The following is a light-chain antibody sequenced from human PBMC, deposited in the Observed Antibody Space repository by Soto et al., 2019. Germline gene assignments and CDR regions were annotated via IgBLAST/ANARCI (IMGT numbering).Light chain of an antibody. V-gene: IGKV3-20*01. CDR2: GAS. CDR3: QQYGRSPLT. J-gene: IGKJ4*01. CDR1: QSVNTRY. Sequence: EIVLTQSPDTLSLSPGERVTLSCRASQSVNTRYLAWYQQKPGQAPRLLIYGASSRATDIPDRFSGSGSGTDFTLTISRLEPEDFAVYYCQQYGRSPLTFGGGNKVEIK.